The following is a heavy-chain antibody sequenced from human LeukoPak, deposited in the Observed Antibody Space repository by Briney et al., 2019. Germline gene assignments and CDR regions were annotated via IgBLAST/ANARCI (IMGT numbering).Heavy chain of an antibody. CDR2: IYYSWST. V-gene: IGHV4-59*01. Sequence: PSETLSLTCTVSGGSISSYYWSWIRQPPGKGLEWIGYIYYSWSTNYNPSLKSRVTISVDTSKNQLSLKLSSVTAADTAVYYCARGPTYYDILTGYYGMAGYFDYWGQGTLVTVSS. D-gene: IGHD3-9*01. CDR1: GGSISSYY. CDR3: ARGPTYYDILTGYYGMAGYFDY. J-gene: IGHJ4*02.